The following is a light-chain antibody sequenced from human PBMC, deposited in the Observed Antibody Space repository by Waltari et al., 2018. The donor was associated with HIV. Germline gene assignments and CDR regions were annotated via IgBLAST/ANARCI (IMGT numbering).Light chain of an antibody. Sequence: QSALTQPRSVSGSPGQSVTISCTGNSSDIGGSDRVSWYQQHTGKAPKLLIHDVSERPSGFPDRFSGSKSGNTASLTISGLQAEDEADYCCCSYAGSFTWVFGGGTKLTVL. J-gene: IGLJ3*02. CDR3: CSYAGSFTWV. V-gene: IGLV2-11*01. CDR1: SSDIGGSDR. CDR2: DVS.